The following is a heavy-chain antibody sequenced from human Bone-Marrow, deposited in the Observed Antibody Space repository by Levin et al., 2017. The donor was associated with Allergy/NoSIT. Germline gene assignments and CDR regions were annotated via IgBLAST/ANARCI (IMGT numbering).Heavy chain of an antibody. CDR2: ISSSGTTK. Sequence: ETLSLTCAASGFTFGSFSMIWVRQAPGKGLEWVSYISSSGTTKEYADAMKGRFTISRDNAKNSLYLQMDSLRAEDTAVYYCARVGIPNNYYYMDVWGTGTTVTVSS. J-gene: IGHJ6*03. D-gene: IGHD2-21*01. CDR3: ARVGIPNNYYYMDV. V-gene: IGHV3-48*04. CDR1: GFTFGSFS.